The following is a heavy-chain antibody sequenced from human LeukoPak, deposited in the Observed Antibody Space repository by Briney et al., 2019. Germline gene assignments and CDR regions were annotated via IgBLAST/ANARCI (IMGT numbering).Heavy chain of an antibody. Sequence: GASVKVSCKASGYTFTGYYMHWVRQAPGQGLEWMGGIIPIFGTANYAQKFQGRVTITADKSTSTAYMELSSLRSEDTAVYYCARVDYYYYMDVWGKGTTVTVSS. CDR2: IIPIFGTA. CDR3: ARVDYYYYMDV. J-gene: IGHJ6*03. CDR1: GYTFTGYY. V-gene: IGHV1-69*06.